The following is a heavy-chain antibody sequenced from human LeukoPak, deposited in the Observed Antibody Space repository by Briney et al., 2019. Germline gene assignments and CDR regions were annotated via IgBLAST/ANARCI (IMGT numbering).Heavy chain of an antibody. V-gene: IGHV3-30*03. CDR3: ARRPIKYYYYGMDV. CDR1: GFTFSSYG. CDR2: ISYDGSNK. Sequence: GGSLRLSCAASGFTFSSYGMHWVRQAPGKGLEWVTVISYDGSNKYYADSVKGRFTISRDNSKNTLYLQMNSLRAEDTAVYYCARRPIKYYYYGMDVWGQGTTVTVSS. J-gene: IGHJ6*02.